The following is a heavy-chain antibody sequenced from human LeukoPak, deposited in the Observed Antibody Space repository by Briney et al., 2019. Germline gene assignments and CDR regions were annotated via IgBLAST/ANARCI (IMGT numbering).Heavy chain of an antibody. V-gene: IGHV3-30*02. CDR1: GFTFSSYA. J-gene: IGHJ3*02. D-gene: IGHD3-10*01. Sequence: GGSLRLSCAASGFTFSSYAMHWVRQAPGKGLEWVAFIRYDGRNKYYVDSVKGRFTISRYNSKNTLYLQMNSLRAEDTSVYYCAKLLWFGAPQTDDAFDIWGQGTMVAVSP. CDR3: AKLLWFGAPQTDDAFDI. CDR2: IRYDGRNK.